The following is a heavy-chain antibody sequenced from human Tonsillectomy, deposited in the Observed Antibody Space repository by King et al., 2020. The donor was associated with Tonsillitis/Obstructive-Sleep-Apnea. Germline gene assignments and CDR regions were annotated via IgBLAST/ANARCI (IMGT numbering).Heavy chain of an antibody. CDR1: GFTFGNSP. Sequence: VQLVESGGGVVQPGGSLRLSCAASGFTFGNSPMHWCRQAPGKGLEWVAVIATDVGLVQDADSVKGRFTMSRDNSKNMLFLQTNSLRVEDTAVYYCARETHTSGRAGAFEIWGQGTMVTVSS. CDR3: ARETHTSGRAGAFEI. D-gene: IGHD6-25*01. J-gene: IGHJ3*02. CDR2: IATDVGLV. V-gene: IGHV3-30*01.